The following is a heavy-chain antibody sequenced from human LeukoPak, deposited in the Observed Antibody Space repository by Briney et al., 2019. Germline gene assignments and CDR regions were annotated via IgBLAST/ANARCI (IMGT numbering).Heavy chain of an antibody. J-gene: IGHJ4*02. CDR1: GFTFSSYS. V-gene: IGHV3-21*01. Sequence: KPGGSLRLSCAASGFTFSSYSMNWVRQAPGKGLECVSSISSSSSYIYYADSVNGRFTISRDNAKNSLYLQMNSLRAEDTAVYYCARDKMATIDYWGQGTLVTVSS. D-gene: IGHD5-24*01. CDR2: ISSSSSYI. CDR3: ARDKMATIDY.